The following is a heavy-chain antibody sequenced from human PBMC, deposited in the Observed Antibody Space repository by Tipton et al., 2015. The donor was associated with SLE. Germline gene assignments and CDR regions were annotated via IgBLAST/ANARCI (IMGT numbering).Heavy chain of an antibody. CDR1: GGSISSYY. D-gene: IGHD3-3*01. J-gene: IGHJ4*02. V-gene: IGHV4-59*12. Sequence: TLSLTCTVSGGSISSYYWSWIRQPPGKGLEWIGYIYYSGSTYYNPSLKSRVTISVDTSKDQFSLKLSSVTAADTAVYYCAREPRSGYHDYWGQGTLVIVSS. CDR3: AREPRSGYHDY. CDR2: IYYSGST.